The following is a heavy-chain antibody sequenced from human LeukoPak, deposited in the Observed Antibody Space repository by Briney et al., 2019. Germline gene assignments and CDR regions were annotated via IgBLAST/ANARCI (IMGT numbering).Heavy chain of an antibody. J-gene: IGHJ3*02. CDR2: IYYSGGT. V-gene: IGHV4-59*08. D-gene: IGHD3-22*01. Sequence: SETLSLTCSVSGGSISSYYWSWIRQPPGKGLEWIGYIYYSGGTNYNPSLKSRVTISVDTSKNQFSLKLSSVTAADTAVYYCASENPYYYDSSGYYGAFDIWGQGTMVTVSS. CDR3: ASENPYYYDSSGYYGAFDI. CDR1: GGSISSYY.